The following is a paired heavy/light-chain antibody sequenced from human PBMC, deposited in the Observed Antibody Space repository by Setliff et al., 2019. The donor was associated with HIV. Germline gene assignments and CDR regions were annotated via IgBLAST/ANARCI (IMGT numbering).Heavy chain of an antibody. CDR1: GFTFNIYA. V-gene: IGHV3-64*07. Sequence: EVQLVESGGGLVQPGGSLRLSCSASGFTFNIYAMHWVRQAPGKGLEYVSAISSNGGSTYYADSVKGRFTISRDNSKNTLYLQMGSLRVEDMAVYYCARIGYCSTTICYNPPFGAFDIWGQGTMVTVSS. D-gene: IGHD2-2*02. CDR2: ISSNGGST. CDR3: ARIGYCSTTICYNPPFGAFDI. J-gene: IGHJ3*02.
Light chain of an antibody. CDR3: QQYDNFPGT. V-gene: IGKV1-33*01. CDR1: QEIKKY. J-gene: IGKJ4*01. Sequence: DIQMTQSPSSLSASVGDRVTITCQASQEIKKYLNWYQQKPGKAPKLLIYDASNLETGVPPRFSGSGSGTDFTFTISSLQPEDIGTYYCQQYDNFPGTFGGGTKVEIK. CDR2: DAS.